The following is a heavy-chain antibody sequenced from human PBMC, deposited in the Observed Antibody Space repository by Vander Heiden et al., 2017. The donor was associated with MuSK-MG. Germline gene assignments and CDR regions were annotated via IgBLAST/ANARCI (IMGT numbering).Heavy chain of an antibody. Sequence: QLQLQESGPGLVKPSETLSLTCTVSGGSISSSSYYWGWIRQPPGKGLEWIGSIYYSGSTYYNPSLKRRVTISVDTSKNQFSLKMSSVTAADTAVYYCARDLEQQRGWTPGRFDPWGQGTLVTVYS. CDR3: ARDLEQQRGWTPGRFDP. V-gene: IGHV4-39*07. CDR1: GGSISSSSYY. CDR2: IYYSGST. J-gene: IGHJ5*02. D-gene: IGHD6-13*01.